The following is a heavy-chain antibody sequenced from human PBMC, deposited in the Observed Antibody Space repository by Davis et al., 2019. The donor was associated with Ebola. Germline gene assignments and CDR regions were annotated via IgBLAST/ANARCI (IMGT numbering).Heavy chain of an antibody. D-gene: IGHD2-2*01. V-gene: IGHV3-30-3*01. CDR3: ARVADSYCSTTSCRTFAY. CDR2: MSYDGSLQ. J-gene: IGHJ4*02. CDR1: GFTFSHFH. Sequence: GGSLRLSCAASGFTFSHFHMHWLRQAPGKGLEWVAVMSYDGSLQSTADSVKGRFTISRDNSKNTLYLEMNSLTPEDTAVYFCARVADSYCSTTSCRTFAYWGQGTLVTVSS.